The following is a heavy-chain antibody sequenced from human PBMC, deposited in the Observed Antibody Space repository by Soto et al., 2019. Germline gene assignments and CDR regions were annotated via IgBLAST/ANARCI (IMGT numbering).Heavy chain of an antibody. CDR2: INHSGST. CDR1: GGSFSGYY. Sequence: SETLSLTCAVYGGSFSGYYWSWIRQPPGRGLEWIGEINHSGSTNYNPSLKSRVTISVDTSKNQFSLKLSSVTAADTAVYYCARGGLGYCSSTSCYGRPRNWFDPWGQGTLVTVSS. CDR3: ARGGLGYCSSTSCYGRPRNWFDP. J-gene: IGHJ5*02. V-gene: IGHV4-34*01. D-gene: IGHD2-2*01.